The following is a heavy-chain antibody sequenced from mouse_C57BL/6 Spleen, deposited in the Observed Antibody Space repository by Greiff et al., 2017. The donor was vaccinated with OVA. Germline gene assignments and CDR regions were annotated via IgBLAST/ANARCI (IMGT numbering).Heavy chain of an antibody. Sequence: QVQLQQSGAELVRPGTSVKVSCKASGYAFTNYLIEWVKQRPGQGLEWIGVINPGSGGTNYNEKFKGKATLTADKSSSTAYMQLSRLTSEDSAVYFCARGSWDRPFAYWGQGTLVTVSA. V-gene: IGHV1-54*01. CDR3: ARGSWDRPFAY. CDR1: GYAFTNYL. D-gene: IGHD4-1*01. J-gene: IGHJ3*01. CDR2: INPGSGGT.